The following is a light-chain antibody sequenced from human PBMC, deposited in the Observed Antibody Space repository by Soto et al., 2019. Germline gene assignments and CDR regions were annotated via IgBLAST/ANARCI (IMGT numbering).Light chain of an antibody. V-gene: IGKV3-15*01. CDR2: GAS. CDR3: QQNKDWPGT. Sequence: DIVMTQSPVTLSVSPGERATLSCRASQSVRNNLAWYQQKPGQAPRLLIYGASTRATGIPARFSGSGSGTELTLTISSLQSEDFGVYYCQQNKDWPGTFCQGTKVDIK. J-gene: IGKJ1*01. CDR1: QSVRNN.